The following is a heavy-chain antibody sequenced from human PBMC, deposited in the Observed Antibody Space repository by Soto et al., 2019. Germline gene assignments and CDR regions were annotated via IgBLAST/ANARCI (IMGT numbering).Heavy chain of an antibody. D-gene: IGHD3-3*01. CDR1: GFTFSSYA. J-gene: IGHJ5*02. CDR3: ARDGSITIFGVANNWFDP. CDR2: ISYDGSNK. Sequence: SLRLSCAASGFTFSSYAMHWVRQAPGKGLEWVAVISYDGSNKYYADSVKGRFTISRDNSKNALYLQMNSLRAEDTAVYYCARDGSITIFGVANNWFDPWGQGTLVTVSS. V-gene: IGHV3-30-3*01.